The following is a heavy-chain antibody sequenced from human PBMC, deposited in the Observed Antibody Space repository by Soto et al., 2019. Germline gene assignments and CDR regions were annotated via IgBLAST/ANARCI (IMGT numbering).Heavy chain of an antibody. V-gene: IGHV4-39*07. J-gene: IGHJ4*02. CDR2: IYYNGGT. CDR1: GGSLSKTSYY. D-gene: IGHD3-10*01. Sequence: SPTCTFFGGSLSKTSYYWGMTCQPPGKVLEWIGTIYYNGGTYYNPSLKSRVTISVDTSKNQFFLKLSSVTAADTAVYYCARVLWFGELFYWGQGTLVTVSS. CDR3: ARVLWFGELFY.